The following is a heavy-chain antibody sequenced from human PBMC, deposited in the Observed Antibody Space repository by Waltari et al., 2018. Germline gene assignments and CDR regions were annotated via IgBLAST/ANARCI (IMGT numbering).Heavy chain of an antibody. CDR2: IDWDDDK. CDR3: ARSGVTMVQGVIVHSPHAFDI. D-gene: IGHD3-10*01. CDR1: GFSLSTSGMR. J-gene: IGHJ3*02. Sequence: QVTLKESGPALVKPTQTLTLTCTFSGFSLSTSGMRVSWIRQPPGKALEWLARIDWDDDKFYSTALKTRITISKDTSKNQVVLTMTNMDPVDTATYYCARSGVTMVQGVIVHSPHAFDIWGQGTMVTVSS. V-gene: IGHV2-70*04.